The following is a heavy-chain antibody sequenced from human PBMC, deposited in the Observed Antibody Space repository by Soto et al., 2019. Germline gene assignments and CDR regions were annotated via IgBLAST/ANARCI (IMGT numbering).Heavy chain of an antibody. CDR1: GYTFTSYD. V-gene: IGHV1-8*01. D-gene: IGHD2-2*01. CDR2: MNPNSGYT. Sequence: ASVEVSCKXSGYTFTSYDINWVRLATGQGLEWMGWMNPNSGYTGSAQKLQGRVTMTRNTSISTAYMELSSLRSENTAVYYCARVYCSSTSCYPYYYYGMDVWGQGTTVTVSS. J-gene: IGHJ6*02. CDR3: ARVYCSSTSCYPYYYYGMDV.